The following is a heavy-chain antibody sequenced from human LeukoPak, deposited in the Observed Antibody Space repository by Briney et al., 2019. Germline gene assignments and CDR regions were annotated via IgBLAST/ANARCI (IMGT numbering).Heavy chain of an antibody. D-gene: IGHD7-27*01. CDR3: ASTPWGRFDA. Sequence: SETLSLTCTVSGASISSYYWGWIRQPPGKGLEWIGYIYYSGSTNYNPSLKSRVTISVDTSKNQFSLKLTSVTAADTAVYYCASTPWGRFDAWAREPWSPSPQ. CDR2: IYYSGST. J-gene: IGHJ5*02. CDR1: GASISSYY. V-gene: IGHV4-59*01.